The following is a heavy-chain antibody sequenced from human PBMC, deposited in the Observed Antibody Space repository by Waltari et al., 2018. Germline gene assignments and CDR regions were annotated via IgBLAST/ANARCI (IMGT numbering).Heavy chain of an antibody. V-gene: IGHV4-39*01. Sequence: QLKLQESAPGLVKPSETLSLTCTVSGDSLSGSSSYWGWIRQSPGKGLEWIGTIYYSGNTYYNPTLKSRVTISGDTSKNQFSLKLSSVTAADTAVYYCARHWKRNGYRFDPWGQGTLVTVSS. CDR1: GDSLSGSSSY. CDR3: ARHWKRNGYRFDP. J-gene: IGHJ5*02. D-gene: IGHD5-12*01. CDR2: IYYSGNT.